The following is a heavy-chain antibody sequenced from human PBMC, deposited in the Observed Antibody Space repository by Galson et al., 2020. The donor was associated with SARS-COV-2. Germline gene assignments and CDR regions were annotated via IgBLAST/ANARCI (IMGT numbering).Heavy chain of an antibody. CDR2: ISYDGSNK. CDR3: ARPSSSGWYDVPLY. CDR1: GFTFSSYA. J-gene: IGHJ4*02. Sequence: GGSLRLSCAASGFTFSSYAMHWVRQAPGKGLEWVAVISYDGSNKYYADSVKGRFTISRDNSKNTLYLQMNSRRAEDTAVYYCARPSSSGWYDVPLYWGQGTLVTVSS. V-gene: IGHV3-30*04. D-gene: IGHD6-19*01.